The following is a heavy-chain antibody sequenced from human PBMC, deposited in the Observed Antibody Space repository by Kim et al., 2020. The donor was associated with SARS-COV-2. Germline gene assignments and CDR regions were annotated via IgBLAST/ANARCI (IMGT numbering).Heavy chain of an antibody. J-gene: IGHJ4*02. V-gene: IGHV1-18*01. CDR3: ARGKWRSSSWEGFDY. Sequence: ASVKVSCKASGYTFTSYGISWVRQAPGQGLEWMGWISAYNGNTNYAQKLQGRVTMTTDTSTSTAYMELRSLRSDDTAVYYCARGKWRSSSWEGFDYWGQGTLVTVSS. CDR1: GYTFTSYG. D-gene: IGHD6-13*01. CDR2: ISAYNGNT.